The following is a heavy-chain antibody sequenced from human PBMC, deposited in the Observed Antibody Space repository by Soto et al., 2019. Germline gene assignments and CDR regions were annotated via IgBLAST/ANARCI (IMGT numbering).Heavy chain of an antibody. D-gene: IGHD3-10*01. CDR1: GGSISSYY. J-gene: IGHJ5*02. V-gene: IGHV4-34*01. Sequence: SETLSLTCTVSGGSISSYYWSWIRQPPGKGLEWIGEINHSGSTNYNPSLKSRVTISVDTSKNQFSLKLSSVTAADTAVYYCAREGEYYYGSGSRFDPWGQGTLVTVSS. CDR3: AREGEYYYGSGSRFDP. CDR2: INHSGST.